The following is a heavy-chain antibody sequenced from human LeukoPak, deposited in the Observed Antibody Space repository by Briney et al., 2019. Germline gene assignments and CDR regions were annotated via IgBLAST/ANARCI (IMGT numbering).Heavy chain of an antibody. CDR2: INPNSGGT. J-gene: IGHJ6*02. D-gene: IGHD6-19*01. V-gene: IGHV1-2*02. Sequence: ASVKVSCKASGYTFTGYYMHWVRQAPGQGLEWMGWINPNSGGTNYAQKFQGRVTMTRDTSISTAYMELSRLRSDDTAVYFCAGRPEGYSSGYGSYYYYALDVWGQGTTVTVSS. CDR3: AGRPEGYSSGYGSYYYYALDV. CDR1: GYTFTGYY.